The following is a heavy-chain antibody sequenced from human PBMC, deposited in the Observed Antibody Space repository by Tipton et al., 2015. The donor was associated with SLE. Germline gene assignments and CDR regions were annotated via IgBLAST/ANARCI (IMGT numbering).Heavy chain of an antibody. CDR2: TYYRTKWYF. D-gene: IGHD3-22*01. Sequence: GLVKPSQTLSLTCAISGDSVSANRASWNWIRQSPSRGLEWLGRTYYRTKWYFDYAVSVKGRMTINPDTSKNQFSLHLSSVTPEDTAVYFCARDPDYHDRGGYSVWYFDSWGQGSLVTVPS. CDR1: GDSVSANRAS. CDR3: ARDPDYHDRGGYSVWYFDS. J-gene: IGHJ4*02. V-gene: IGHV6-1*01.